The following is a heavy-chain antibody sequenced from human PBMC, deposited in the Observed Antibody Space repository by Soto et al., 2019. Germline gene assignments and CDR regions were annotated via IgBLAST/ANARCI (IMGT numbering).Heavy chain of an antibody. CDR2: IDRDGSST. V-gene: IGHV3-74*01. Sequence: EVQLVESGGGLVQPGGSLRVSCAASGFTFGSYWMNWVRQAPGKGLVWVSRIDRDGSSTTYVDSVKGRFTTSRDNAKNTLYLQMSSLRVEDTAVYYCARGRPYGMDVWGQGTTVTVSS. CDR1: GFTFGSYW. J-gene: IGHJ6*02. CDR3: ARGRPYGMDV.